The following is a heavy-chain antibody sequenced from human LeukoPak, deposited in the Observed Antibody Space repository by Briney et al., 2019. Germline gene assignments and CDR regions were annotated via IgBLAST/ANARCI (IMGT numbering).Heavy chain of an antibody. CDR2: VYLGGST. CDR1: GDSLSRHY. D-gene: IGHD3-10*01. CDR3: ARGGPYGSGSYAWFDP. V-gene: IGHV4-4*07. J-gene: IGHJ5*02. Sequence: ASETLSLTCTVSGDSLSRHYRTWIRQPAGKGLEWIGHVYLGGSTNYNPSLKSRVTMSIDTSKNEFSLKLTSVTAADTAVYYCARGGPYGSGSYAWFDPWGQGTLVSVSS.